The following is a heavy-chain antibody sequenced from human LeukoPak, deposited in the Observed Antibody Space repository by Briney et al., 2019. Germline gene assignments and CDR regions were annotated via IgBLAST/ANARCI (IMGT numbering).Heavy chain of an antibody. CDR3: ARAYSGSYSFDY. D-gene: IGHD1-26*01. J-gene: IGHJ4*02. CDR2: IIPIFGTA. V-gene: IGHV1-69*13. CDR1: GGTFSSYA. Sequence: GASVKVSCKASGGTFSSYAISWVRQAPGQGLEWMGGIIPIFGTANYAQKFQGRVTITADESTSTAYMELRSLRSDDTAVYYCARAYSGSYSFDYWGQGTLVTVSS.